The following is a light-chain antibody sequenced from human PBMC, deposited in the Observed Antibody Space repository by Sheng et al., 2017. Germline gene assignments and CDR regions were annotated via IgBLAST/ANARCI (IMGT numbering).Light chain of an antibody. CDR1: SSDVGLFNY. Sequence: QSALSQPASVSGSPGQSITISCTGTSSDVGLFNYVSWYQQHPGKAPKLIIYDVSHRPSGVSDRFSGSKSGNAASLTISGLQAEDDADYYCSSFASCIKIIFGGGTKVTVL. CDR3: SSFASCIKII. CDR2: DVS. V-gene: IGLV2-14*03. J-gene: IGLJ2*01.